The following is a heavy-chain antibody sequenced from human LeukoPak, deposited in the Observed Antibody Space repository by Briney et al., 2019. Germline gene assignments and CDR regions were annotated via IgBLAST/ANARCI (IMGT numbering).Heavy chain of an antibody. J-gene: IGHJ6*02. Sequence: GGSPRLSCAASGFTFSSYSMNWVRQAPGKGLEWVSSISSSSSYIYYADSVKGRFTTSRDNAKNSLYLQMNSLRAEDTAVYYCARVKDSSGGMDVWGQGTTVTVSS. CDR1: GFTFSSYS. CDR3: ARVKDSSGGMDV. V-gene: IGHV3-21*01. D-gene: IGHD6-19*01. CDR2: ISSSSSYI.